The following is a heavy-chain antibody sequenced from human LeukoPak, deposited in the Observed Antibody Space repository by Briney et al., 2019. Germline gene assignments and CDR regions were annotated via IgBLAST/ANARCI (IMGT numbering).Heavy chain of an antibody. V-gene: IGHV3-30*02. D-gene: IGHD3-10*01. J-gene: IGHJ4*02. Sequence: SGGSLRLSCAASGFTFSNYAIHWVRQAPGKGLEWVAFIRYDGSNKYYVDSVKGRFTISRDNSKNTLYLQMNSLRAEDTAVYYCARVEWFGGDIDYGGQGTLVTVSS. CDR1: GFTFSNYA. CDR3: ARVEWFGGDIDY. CDR2: IRYDGSNK.